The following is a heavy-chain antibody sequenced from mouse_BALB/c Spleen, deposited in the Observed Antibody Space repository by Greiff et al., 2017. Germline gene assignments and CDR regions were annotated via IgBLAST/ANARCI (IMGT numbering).Heavy chain of an antibody. D-gene: IGHD2-3*01. V-gene: IGHV1S29*02. Sequence: VQLKESGPELVKPGASVKISCKASGYTFTDYNMHWVKQSHGKSLEWIGYIYPYNGGTGYNQKFKSKATLTVDNSSSTAYLELRSLTSEDSAVYYCARYDGYYDYYAMDDWGQGTSVTVSS. CDR2: IYPYNGGT. CDR1: GYTFTDYN. J-gene: IGHJ4*01. CDR3: ARYDGYYDYYAMDD.